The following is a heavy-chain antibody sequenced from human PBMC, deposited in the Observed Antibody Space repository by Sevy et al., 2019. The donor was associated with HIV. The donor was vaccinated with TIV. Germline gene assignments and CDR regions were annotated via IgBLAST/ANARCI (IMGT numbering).Heavy chain of an antibody. Sequence: GGSLRVSCAASGFGLSNHAMIWVRQAPGKGLEWVAGISYDARKKYYADSVRGRFTISRDDSKNTLYLQMNSLTTEDTAVYYCARLVGYCSGGRCSIIDFGGQGTLVTVSS. CDR1: GFGLSNHA. CDR3: ARLVGYCSGGRCSIIDF. V-gene: IGHV3-30*01. CDR2: ISYDARKK. J-gene: IGHJ4*02. D-gene: IGHD2-15*01.